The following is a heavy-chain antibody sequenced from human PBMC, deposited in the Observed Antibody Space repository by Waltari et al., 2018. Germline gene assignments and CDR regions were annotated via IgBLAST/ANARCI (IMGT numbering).Heavy chain of an antibody. CDR2: ISGSGSTT. D-gene: IGHD6-13*01. CDR1: GFTFSSYA. J-gene: IGHJ4*02. V-gene: IGHV3-23*01. Sequence: EVQLLESGGGLVQPGGSLRLSCAASGFTFSSYAMSWVRQAPGKGLEWVSTISGSGSTTYYADSVKGRFTISRDNSKNTLYLQMNSLRAEDSAVYYCAKAYSSTWYPDYWGQGTLVTVSS. CDR3: AKAYSSTWYPDY.